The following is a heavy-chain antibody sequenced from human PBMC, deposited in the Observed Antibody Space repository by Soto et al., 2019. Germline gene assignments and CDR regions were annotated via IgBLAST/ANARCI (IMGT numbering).Heavy chain of an antibody. CDR1: GYTFSNYW. V-gene: IGHV5-51*03. CDR3: ARRRDGGSYNAFDI. D-gene: IGHD1-26*01. Sequence: EVQLVPSGAEVKKPGESLKISCKGSGYTFSNYWIDWVRQMPGKGLEWMGIIYPGDSDTRYSPSFQGQVTISVDKSITTAYLQWSSLKASDTAMYYCARRRDGGSYNAFDIWGQGTMVTVSS. J-gene: IGHJ3*02. CDR2: IYPGDSDT.